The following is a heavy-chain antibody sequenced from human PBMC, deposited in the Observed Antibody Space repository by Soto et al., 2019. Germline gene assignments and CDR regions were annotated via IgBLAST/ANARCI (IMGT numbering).Heavy chain of an antibody. CDR2: IFSNDEK. V-gene: IGHV2-26*01. D-gene: IGHD3-22*01. J-gene: IGHJ3*02. Sequence: QVTLKESGPVLVKPTETLTLTCTVSGFSLSNARMGVSWIRQPPGKALEWLAHIFSNDEKSYSTSLKSRLTISKDTSKSQVVLTRTNMDPVDTATYYCARIEISTYYDDSRRQGPDAFDIWGQGTMVTVSS. CDR1: GFSLSNARMG. CDR3: ARIEISTYYDDSRRQGPDAFDI.